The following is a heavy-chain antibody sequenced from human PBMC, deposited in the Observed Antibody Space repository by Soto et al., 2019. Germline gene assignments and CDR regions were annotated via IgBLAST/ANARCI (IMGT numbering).Heavy chain of an antibody. V-gene: IGHV4-61*01. D-gene: IGHD6-19*01. J-gene: IGHJ4*02. CDR3: ARSGGGSGWL. Sequence: LSLTCTVSGDSVSSGSYYWSWSRQPPGKALEWIAYIYYSGSTNYNPSLKSRVTISRDTSKNQFSLKLTSVTAADTAVYYCARSGGGSGWLGGQGTLVTVSS. CDR2: IYYSGST. CDR1: GDSVSSGSYY.